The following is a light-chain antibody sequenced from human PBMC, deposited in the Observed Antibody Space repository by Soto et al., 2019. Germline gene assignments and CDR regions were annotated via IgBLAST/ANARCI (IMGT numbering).Light chain of an antibody. J-gene: IGKJ3*01. CDR2: AAS. Sequence: EIQMPPSPSYLSASVGDRVTITCLARHGNRKDSNGYQQKPGKAPKLLIYAASSRQGGVPSRFSGSGSGTEFTLTSSSLEPEDFAADYCLQHCSYARTFGHGTMVDIK. CDR1: HGNRKD. CDR3: LQHCSYART. V-gene: IGKV1-17*01.